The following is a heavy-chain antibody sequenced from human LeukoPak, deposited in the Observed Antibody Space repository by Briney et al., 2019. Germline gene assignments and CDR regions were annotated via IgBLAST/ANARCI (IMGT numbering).Heavy chain of an antibody. V-gene: IGHV1-24*01. CDR1: GYTLTELS. CDR2: FDPEDGET. D-gene: IGHD4-17*01. J-gene: IGHJ6*02. Sequence: ASVKVSCKVSGYTLTELSMHWVRQAPGKGLEWMGGFDPEDGETIYAQKFQGRVTMTEDTSTDTAYMELSSLRSEDTAVYYCATVRDDYDDRLIRHDYYYGMDVWGQGTTVTVSS. CDR3: ATVRDDYDDRLIRHDYYYGMDV.